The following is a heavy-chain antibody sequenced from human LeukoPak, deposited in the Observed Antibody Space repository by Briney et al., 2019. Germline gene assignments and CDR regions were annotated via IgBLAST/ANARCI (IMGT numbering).Heavy chain of an antibody. D-gene: IGHD3-3*01. CDR1: GFTSSSYS. CDR2: IRGDSTET. V-gene: IGHV3-21*01. J-gene: IGHJ4*02. CDR3: ARGHFGVVLDY. Sequence: PGGPLSLSCEGSGFTSSSYSMIWFRQAPGKGLEGVSSIRGDSTETRHADSLMGRFTISRDNAKKSLYLQMNSLRAEDTAVYSCARGHFGVVLDYWGQGTLVTVSS.